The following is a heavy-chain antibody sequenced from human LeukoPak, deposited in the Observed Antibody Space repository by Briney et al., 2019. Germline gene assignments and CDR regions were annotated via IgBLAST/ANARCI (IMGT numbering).Heavy chain of an antibody. CDR3: ARMDSSGYYSAPYFDY. D-gene: IGHD3-22*01. CDR1: GFTFSSYS. J-gene: IGHJ4*02. Sequence: GGFLRLSCAASGFTFSSYSMNWVRQAPGKGLEWVSSISSSSSYIYYADSVKGRFTISRDNAKNSLYLQMNSLRAEDTAVYYCARMDSSGYYSAPYFDYWGQGTLVTVSS. V-gene: IGHV3-21*01. CDR2: ISSSSSYI.